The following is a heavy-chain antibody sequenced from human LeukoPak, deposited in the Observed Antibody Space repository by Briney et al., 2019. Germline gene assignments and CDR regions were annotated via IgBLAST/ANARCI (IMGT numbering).Heavy chain of an antibody. D-gene: IGHD3-16*02. CDR3: RGGGLTAMSYYGVDV. J-gene: IGHJ6*02. Sequence: GGSLRLSGAASGFTFSGSAMHWVRQASGKGLEWVGRIRSKANNYAAAYAASVKGRFTISRDDSKNTAYLLMNSLKTEDTAVYYCRGGGLTAMSYYGVDVWGQGTTVTVSS. CDR2: IRSKANNYAA. V-gene: IGHV3-73*01. CDR1: GFTFSGSA.